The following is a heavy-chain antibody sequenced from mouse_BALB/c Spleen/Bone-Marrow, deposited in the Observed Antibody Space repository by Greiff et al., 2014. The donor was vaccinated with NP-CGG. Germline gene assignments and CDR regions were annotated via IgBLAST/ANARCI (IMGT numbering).Heavy chain of an antibody. D-gene: IGHD2-1*01. CDR1: GYSFTGYN. CDR2: INPYYGST. V-gene: IGHV1S135*01. CDR3: ARSDGINFAMDF. Sequence: EVQLQQSGPELEKPGASVKISCKTSGYSFTGYNMNWVTQRNGKSLEWIGNINPYYGSTGYNQRFKGKATLTVDKSSSTAFMQLKGLTSEDSAVYYCARSDGINFAMDFWGQGTSVTGSS. J-gene: IGHJ4*01.